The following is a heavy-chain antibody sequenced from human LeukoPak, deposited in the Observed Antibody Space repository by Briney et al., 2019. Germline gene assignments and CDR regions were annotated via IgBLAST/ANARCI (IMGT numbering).Heavy chain of an antibody. V-gene: IGHV1-24*01. D-gene: IGHD6-19*01. CDR1: GAILIELS. J-gene: IGHJ4*02. CDR2: FDPEDGET. Sequence: ASVKVSCKVSGAILIELSIHWVRQAPGKGLEWMGGFDPEDGETIYAQKFQGRVTMTEDTSTDTAYMELSSLRSEDTAVYYCATVEGQWLAPFDYWGQGTLVTVSS. CDR3: ATVEGQWLAPFDY.